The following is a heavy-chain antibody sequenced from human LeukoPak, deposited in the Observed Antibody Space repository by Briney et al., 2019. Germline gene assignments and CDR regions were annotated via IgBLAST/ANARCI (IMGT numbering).Heavy chain of an antibody. CDR3: ARGGTVTTTDY. Sequence: PGGSLRLSCAASGFTFSSYEMNWVRQAPGKGLEWVSYISSSGSTIYYADSVKGRFTISRDNAKNSLYLQMNSLRAEDTAVYYCARGGTVTTTDYWGQGTLVTVSS. CDR2: ISSSGSTI. CDR1: GFTFSSYE. J-gene: IGHJ4*02. V-gene: IGHV3-48*03. D-gene: IGHD4-17*01.